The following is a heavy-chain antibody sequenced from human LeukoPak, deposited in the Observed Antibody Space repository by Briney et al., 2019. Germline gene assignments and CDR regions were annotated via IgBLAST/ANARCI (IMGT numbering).Heavy chain of an antibody. V-gene: IGHV1-69*13. CDR2: IIPIFGTA. D-gene: IGHD3-10*01. CDR1: GCTFSSYA. Sequence: GASVKVSCKASGCTFSSYAISWLRQAPGQGLEWMGGIIPIFGTANYAQKFQGRVTSPADDSTSTAYMAPSSLRSEDTAVYYCASDLTNARYGESLAFDIRGQRTTVTASS. J-gene: IGHJ3*02. CDR3: ASDLTNARYGESLAFDI.